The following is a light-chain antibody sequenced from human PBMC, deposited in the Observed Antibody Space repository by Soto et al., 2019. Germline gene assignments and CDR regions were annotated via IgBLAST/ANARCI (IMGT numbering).Light chain of an antibody. J-gene: IGKJ2*01. CDR1: HSINNY. CDR3: QQSYSTLGT. V-gene: IGKV1-39*01. CDR2: AAS. Sequence: IQMTQSPSSLSASVGDRIIITCRSDHSINNYLNWYQQRPGKVPKLLIYAASTLQSGVPSRFSGRGSGRVFTLTINSLQPEDFAPYYCQQSYSTLGTFGRGTRVEI.